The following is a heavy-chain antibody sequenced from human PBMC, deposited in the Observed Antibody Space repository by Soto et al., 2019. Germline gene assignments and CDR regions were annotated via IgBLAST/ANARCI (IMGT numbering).Heavy chain of an antibody. Sequence: GGSLRLSCAASGFTFSSYSMSWVRKAPGKGLEWVSAITGSTGNTYYADSVKGRFTIYRDNFKNTLYLQMNSLRAEDTAVYYCAKECSSTTCGFFDPWGQGTLVTVSS. CDR2: ITGSTGNT. J-gene: IGHJ5*02. CDR1: GFTFSSYS. D-gene: IGHD2-2*01. CDR3: AKECSSTTCGFFDP. V-gene: IGHV3-23*01.